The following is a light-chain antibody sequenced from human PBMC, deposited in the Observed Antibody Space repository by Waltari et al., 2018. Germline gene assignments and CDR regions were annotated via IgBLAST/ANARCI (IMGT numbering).Light chain of an antibody. CDR1: TSNIGTNT. Sequence: QSVLTQPPSTSGTPGQSVTISCSGSTSNIGTNTVTLYQLLPGTAPKTVIFANYPRPSGVPDRFSASKSGTSASLVISGLQSEDEADYFCATWDDSLSGRVFGGGTKVTVL. CDR3: ATWDDSLSGRV. V-gene: IGLV1-44*01. CDR2: ANY. J-gene: IGLJ3*02.